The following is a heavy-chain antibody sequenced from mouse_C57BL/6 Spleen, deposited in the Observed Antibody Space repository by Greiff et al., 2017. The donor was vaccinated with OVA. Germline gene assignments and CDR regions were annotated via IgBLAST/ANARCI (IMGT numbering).Heavy chain of an antibody. V-gene: IGHV2-9-1*01. CDR2: RWTGGGT. D-gene: IGHD1-1*01. CDR1: GFSLTSYA. J-gene: IGHJ1*03. CDR3: ARNVPHYYGSSDGYFDV. Sequence: QVQLKESGPGLVAPSQSLSITCTVSGFSLTSYAISWVRQPPGKGLEWLGVRWTGGGTNYNSALKYRLGIRKANYKRQDVLNMNRRQTDDTARYYCARNVPHYYGSSDGYFDVWGTGTTVTVSS.